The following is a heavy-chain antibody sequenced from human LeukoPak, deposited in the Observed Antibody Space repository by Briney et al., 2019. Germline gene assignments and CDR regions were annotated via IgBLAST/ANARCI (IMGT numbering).Heavy chain of an antibody. CDR1: GFTFSSYG. J-gene: IGHJ4*02. D-gene: IGHD2-2*01. Sequence: GGSLRLSCAASGFTFSSYGMHWVRQAPGKGLEWVAFIRYDGSNKYYADSVKGRFTISRDNSKNTLYLQMNSLRAEDTAVYYCAKDREGYCISSTCYGFFDYWGQGTLVTVSS. CDR3: AKDREGYCISSTCYGFFDY. V-gene: IGHV3-30*02. CDR2: IRYDGSNK.